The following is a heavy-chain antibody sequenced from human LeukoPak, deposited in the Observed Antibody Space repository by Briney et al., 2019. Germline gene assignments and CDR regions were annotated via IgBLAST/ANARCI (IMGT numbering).Heavy chain of an antibody. D-gene: IGHD1-26*01. CDR2: ISASGLMT. Sequence: PGGSLRLSCAASGFSFSSYGMHWVRQAPGKGLEWVSSISASGLMTYYADSVKGRFTVSRDNSKNSLYLQMSSLTAADTAVYYCAKDRSIGTYYTFDHWGQGTLVTVSS. CDR1: GFSFSSYG. J-gene: IGHJ4*02. V-gene: IGHV3-23*01. CDR3: AKDRSIGTYYTFDH.